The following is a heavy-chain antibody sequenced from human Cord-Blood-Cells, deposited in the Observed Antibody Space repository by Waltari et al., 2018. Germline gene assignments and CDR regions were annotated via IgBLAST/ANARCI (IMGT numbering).Heavy chain of an antibody. CDR3: ARGPPWGVFDY. D-gene: IGHD3-16*01. Sequence: QVQLQESGPGLVKPSETLSLTCTVSGGSISSYYWSWIRQPPGKGLEWIGYIYYSGSTNYNPSLKSRVTISVDTSKNQFSLKLSSVTAADTAVYYCARGPPWGVFDYWGQGTLVTVSS. J-gene: IGHJ4*02. CDR2: IYYSGST. CDR1: GGSISSYY. V-gene: IGHV4-59*01.